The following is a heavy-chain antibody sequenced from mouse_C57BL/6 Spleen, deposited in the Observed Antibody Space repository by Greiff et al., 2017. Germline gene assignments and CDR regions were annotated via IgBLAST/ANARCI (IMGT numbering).Heavy chain of an antibody. Sequence: EVKLEESGGGLVKPGGSLKLSCAASGFTFSDYGMHWVRQAPEKGLEWVAYISSGSSTIYYADTVKGRFTISRDNAKNTLFLQMTSLRSEDTAMYYCASYYGSSYWRMDYWGQGTSVTVSS. CDR1: GFTFSDYG. J-gene: IGHJ4*01. D-gene: IGHD1-1*01. CDR3: ASYYGSSYWRMDY. V-gene: IGHV5-17*01. CDR2: ISSGSSTI.